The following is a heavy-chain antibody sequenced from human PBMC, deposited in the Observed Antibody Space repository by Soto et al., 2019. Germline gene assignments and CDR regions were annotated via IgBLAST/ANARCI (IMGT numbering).Heavy chain of an antibody. V-gene: IGHV3-23*01. D-gene: IGHD1-26*01. J-gene: IGHJ4*02. Sequence: EVHLLEFGGGLVQPGGSLRLSCAASGFTFSNYAMNWVRRAPGKGLEWVSGITGSSGRTFYADSVKGRFTISRDNSKNTVYLQMNSVRADDTAVYYCAKEYTSTSRGSFDYWGQGALVTVSS. CDR3: AKEYTSTSRGSFDY. CDR2: ITGSSGRT. CDR1: GFTFSNYA.